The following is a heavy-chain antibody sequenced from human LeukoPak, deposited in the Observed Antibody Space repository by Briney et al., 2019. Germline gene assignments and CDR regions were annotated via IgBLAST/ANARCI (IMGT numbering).Heavy chain of an antibody. CDR3: AREKDTAMSKGPWFDP. CDR2: INPNSGGT. Sequence: SVKVSCKASGYTFTGYYMHWVRQAPGQGLEWMGWINPNSGGTNYAQKFQGRVTMTRDTSISTAYMELSRLRSDDTAVYYCAREKDTAMSKGPWFDPWGQGTLVTVSS. J-gene: IGHJ5*02. CDR1: GYTFTGYY. D-gene: IGHD5-18*01. V-gene: IGHV1-2*02.